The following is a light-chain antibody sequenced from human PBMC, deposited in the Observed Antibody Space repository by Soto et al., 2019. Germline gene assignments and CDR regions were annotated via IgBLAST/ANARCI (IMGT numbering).Light chain of an antibody. Sequence: DIVMTQSPLSLPVTPGEPASISCTSSQSLQHSNGYNYLDWYVQKPGQSPQILIYLASNRASGVPDRFSGSGSGSDFTLKISRVEGEDVGVYYCMQALQTPAFGQGTKVEIK. CDR2: LAS. CDR3: MQALQTPA. V-gene: IGKV2-28*01. J-gene: IGKJ1*01. CDR1: QSLQHSNGYNY.